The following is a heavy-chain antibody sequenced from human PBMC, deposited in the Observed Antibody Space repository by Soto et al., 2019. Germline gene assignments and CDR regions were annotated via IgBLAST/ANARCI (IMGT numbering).Heavy chain of an antibody. CDR2: IIPIIGTA. V-gene: IGHV1-69*13. CDR3: ARHNGPLYVGYYYDMGV. CDR1: GYTFTSYG. Sequence: ASVKVSCKTSGYTFTSYGISGVRPAPGQGLEWMGWIIPIIGTANYAQKFQGRVTITADESTSTAYMELSSLRSEDTAVYYGARHNGPLYVGYYYDMGVGGQGTTGTVA. D-gene: IGHD2-2*02. J-gene: IGHJ6*02.